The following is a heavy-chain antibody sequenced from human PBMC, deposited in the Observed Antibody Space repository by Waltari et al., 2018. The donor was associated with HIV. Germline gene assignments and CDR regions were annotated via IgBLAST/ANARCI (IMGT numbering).Heavy chain of an antibody. D-gene: IGHD4-17*01. V-gene: IGHV3-9*01. CDR1: GFTFDDYA. J-gene: IGHJ4*02. CDR3: AKDIRTYGGKRGGAFDY. CDR2: ISWNSGSI. Sequence: EVQLVESGGGLVQPGRSLRLSCAASGFTFDDYAMHWVRQAPGKGLEWVSGISWNSGSIGYADSVKGRFTISRDNAKNSLYLQMNSLRAEDTALYYCAKDIRTYGGKRGGAFDYWGQGTLVTVSS.